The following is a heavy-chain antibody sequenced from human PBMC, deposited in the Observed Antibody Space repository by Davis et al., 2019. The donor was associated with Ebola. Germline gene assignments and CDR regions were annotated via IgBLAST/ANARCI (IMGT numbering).Heavy chain of an antibody. D-gene: IGHD3-22*01. Sequence: GESLKISCAASGFTFSSYSMNWVRQAPGKGLEWVSSISSSSSYIYYADSVKGRFTISRDNAKNSLYLQMNSLRAEDTAVYYCARTYYYDNSGYSVGYWGQGTLVSVSS. J-gene: IGHJ4*02. CDR2: ISSSSSYI. V-gene: IGHV3-21*01. CDR3: ARTYYYDNSGYSVGY. CDR1: GFTFSSYS.